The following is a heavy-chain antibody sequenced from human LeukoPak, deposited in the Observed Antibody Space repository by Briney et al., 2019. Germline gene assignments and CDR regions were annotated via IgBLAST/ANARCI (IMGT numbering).Heavy chain of an antibody. CDR3: ATKLFGELGY. CDR1: GYTFTSYD. J-gene: IGHJ4*02. D-gene: IGHD3-10*01. CDR2: MNPNSSNT. V-gene: IGHV1-8*01. Sequence: ASVKVSCKASGYTFTSYDIIWVRQATGQGLEWMGWMNPNSSNTGYAQKFQGRVTMTRNTSINTVYMELSSLRSEDTAVYYCATKLFGELGYWGQGTLVTVSS.